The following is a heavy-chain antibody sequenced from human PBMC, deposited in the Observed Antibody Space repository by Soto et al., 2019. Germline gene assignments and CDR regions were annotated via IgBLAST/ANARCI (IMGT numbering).Heavy chain of an antibody. Sequence: PGGSLRLSCAASGFTFSSYDMHWVRQATGKGLEWVSAIGTAGDTYYPGSVKGRFTISRENAKNSLYLQMNSLRAEDTAVYYCARLAVGATSDYWGQGTLVPVSS. CDR3: ARLAVGATSDY. CDR1: GFTFSSYD. CDR2: IGTAGDT. J-gene: IGHJ4*02. D-gene: IGHD1-26*01. V-gene: IGHV3-13*01.